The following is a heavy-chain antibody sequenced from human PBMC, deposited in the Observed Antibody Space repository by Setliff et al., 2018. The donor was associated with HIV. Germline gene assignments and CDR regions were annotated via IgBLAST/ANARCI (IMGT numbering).Heavy chain of an antibody. CDR1: GDSISNSAYF. Sequence: SETMSLTCSLSGDSISNSAYFWGWIRQPSGKGLEYIGSIYYNGDTYYNPSLKSRVTISVDTSNNQFSLKLRSVTAADTAVYYCARRLVVVAAEDYFDSWGQGALVTVS. CDR3: ARRLVVVAAEDYFDS. V-gene: IGHV4-39*01. J-gene: IGHJ4*02. D-gene: IGHD2-15*01. CDR2: IYYNGDT.